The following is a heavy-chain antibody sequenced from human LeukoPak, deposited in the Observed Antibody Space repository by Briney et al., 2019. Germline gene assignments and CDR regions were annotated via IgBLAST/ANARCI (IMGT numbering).Heavy chain of an antibody. CDR1: GFTFSSYA. CDR2: ISGSGGRT. V-gene: IGHV3-23*01. Sequence: PGGSLRLSCAASGFTFSSYAMSWVRQAPGKGLEWVSAISGSGGRTYYADSVKGRFTISRDNSKNTLYLQMNSLRAEDTAVYYCAKVYILTGYFDYWGQGTLVTVSS. D-gene: IGHD3-9*01. J-gene: IGHJ4*02. CDR3: AKVYILTGYFDY.